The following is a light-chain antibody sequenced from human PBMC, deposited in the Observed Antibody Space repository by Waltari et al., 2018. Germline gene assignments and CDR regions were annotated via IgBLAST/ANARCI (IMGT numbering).Light chain of an antibody. Sequence: QSALTQPRSVSGSPGQSVTISCTGTSSAVGDYDYVSWYQHHPGKAPKLMICDVTKLPSGVPDRFSGSKSGNTASLTISGLQAEDEAYYYCCSYAGRYTHVVFGGGTKLTVL. J-gene: IGLJ2*01. CDR2: DVT. V-gene: IGLV2-11*01. CDR3: CSYAGRYTHVV. CDR1: SSAVGDYDY.